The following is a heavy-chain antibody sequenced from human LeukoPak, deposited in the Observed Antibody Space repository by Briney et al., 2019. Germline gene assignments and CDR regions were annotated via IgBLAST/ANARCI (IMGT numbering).Heavy chain of an antibody. CDR2: IIPIFGIA. J-gene: IGHJ4*02. V-gene: IGHV1-69*04. CDR3: ASLDRQLANYFDY. Sequence: ASVKVSCKASGGTFSSYAISWVRQAPGQGLEWMGRIIPIFGIANYAQKFQGRVTITADKSTSTAYMELSSLRSEDTAVYYCASLDRQLANYFDYWGQGTLVTVPS. D-gene: IGHD6-13*01. CDR1: GGTFSSYA.